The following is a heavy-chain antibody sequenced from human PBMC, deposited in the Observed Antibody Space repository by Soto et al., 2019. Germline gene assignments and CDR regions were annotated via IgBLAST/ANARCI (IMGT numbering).Heavy chain of an antibody. CDR1: GYTFTGYY. V-gene: IGHV1-2*04. CDR3: ARGGGRGDGADTAMVTVPFYYYGMDV. CDR2: INPNSGGT. D-gene: IGHD5-18*01. Sequence: ASVKVSCKASGYTFTGYYMHWVRQAPGQGLEWMGWINPNSGGTNYAQKFQGWVTMTRDTSISTAYMELSRLRSDGTAVYYCARGGGRGDGADTAMVTVPFYYYGMDVWGQGTTVTVSS. J-gene: IGHJ6*02.